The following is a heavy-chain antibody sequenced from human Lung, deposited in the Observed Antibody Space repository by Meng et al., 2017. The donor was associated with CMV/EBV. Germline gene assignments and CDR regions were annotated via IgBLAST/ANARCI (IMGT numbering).Heavy chain of an antibody. J-gene: IGHJ4*02. D-gene: IGHD3-10*01. CDR2: IDFEGSRT. Sequence: ESLKISCAASGFSFSTYWVQWVRRAPGKGLEWVSRIDFEGSRTTYADAVKGRFTLSRDNAKNTLYLQMNSLRVEDRAVYYCAREMVRGYSVDYWGQGTLVTVSS. CDR3: AREMVRGYSVDY. CDR1: GFSFSTYW. V-gene: IGHV3-74*01.